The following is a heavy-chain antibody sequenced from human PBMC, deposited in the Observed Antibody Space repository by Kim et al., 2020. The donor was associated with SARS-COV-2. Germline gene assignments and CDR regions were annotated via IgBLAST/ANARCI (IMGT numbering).Heavy chain of an antibody. CDR1: GGSFSNSY. J-gene: IGHJ3*02. Sequence: SETLSLTCTVSGGSFSNSYWNWIRQPPGKGLEWIGYINYTGNTDYNPSLKSRVTISIDTSKNQFSLKLSSVTAADTAVYYCARDDEGSARDSGSAVDIWGQGTMVTVSS. D-gene: IGHD1-26*01. V-gene: IGHV4-59*01. CDR3: ARDDEGSARDSGSAVDI. CDR2: INYTGNT.